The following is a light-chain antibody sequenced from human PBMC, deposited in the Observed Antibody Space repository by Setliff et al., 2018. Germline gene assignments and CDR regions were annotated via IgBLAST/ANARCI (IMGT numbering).Light chain of an antibody. CDR1: SSDVGGYNY. CDR3: SSYTSSSLYV. J-gene: IGLJ1*01. V-gene: IGLV2-14*01. Sequence: QSALAQPASVSGSPGQSITISCTGTSSDVGGYNYDSWYQQHPGKAPKLMIYDVGKRPSGVSNRFSGSKSGNTASLTISGLQAEDEADYYCSSYTSSSLYVFGTGTKVTVL. CDR2: DVG.